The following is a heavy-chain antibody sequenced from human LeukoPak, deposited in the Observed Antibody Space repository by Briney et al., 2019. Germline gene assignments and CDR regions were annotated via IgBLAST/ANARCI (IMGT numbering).Heavy chain of an antibody. V-gene: IGHV4-59*08. D-gene: IGHD6-13*01. J-gene: IGHJ4*02. CDR1: GGSISSYY. Sequence: SETLSLTCTVSGGSISSYYWSWIRQPPGKGLEWIGYIYYSGSTNYNPSLKSRVTISVDTSKNQFSLKLSSVTAADTAVYYCARIAAAGMGPPSQPGYFDYWGQGTLVTVSS. CDR2: IYYSGST. CDR3: ARIAAAGMGPPSQPGYFDY.